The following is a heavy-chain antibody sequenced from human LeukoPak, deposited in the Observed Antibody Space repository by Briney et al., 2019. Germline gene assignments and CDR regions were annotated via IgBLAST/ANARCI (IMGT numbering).Heavy chain of an antibody. CDR2: ISTAGDR. CDR3: ARVAKERVGGVYYFDY. Sequence: PGGSLRLSCAASGFTFSDYDMHWVRQATGKGLEWVSAISTAGDRYYTGSVKGRFTISRENAKNSLYLQMNSLRAGDTAVYYCARVAKERVGGVYYFDYWGQGTLVTVSS. CDR1: GFTFSDYD. V-gene: IGHV3-13*01. D-gene: IGHD1-1*01. J-gene: IGHJ4*02.